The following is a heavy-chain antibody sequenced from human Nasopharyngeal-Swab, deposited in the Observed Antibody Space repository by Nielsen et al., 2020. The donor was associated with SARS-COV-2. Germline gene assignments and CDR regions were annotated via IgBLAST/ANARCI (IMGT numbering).Heavy chain of an antibody. CDR1: GYTFTGYY. D-gene: IGHD2-2*01. V-gene: IGHV1-2*06. CDR3: ARERDGDIVVVPAAMRYYYYGMDV. Sequence: ASVKVSCKASGYTFTGYYMHWVRPAPGQGLEWMGRINPNSGGTNYAQKFQGRVTMTRDTSISTAYMELSRLRFDDTAVYYCARERDGDIVVVPAAMRYYYYGMDVWGQGTTVTVSS. CDR2: INPNSGGT. J-gene: IGHJ6*02.